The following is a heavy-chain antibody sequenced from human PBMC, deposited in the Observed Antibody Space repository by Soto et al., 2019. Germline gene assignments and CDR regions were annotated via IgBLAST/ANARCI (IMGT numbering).Heavy chain of an antibody. CDR2: INAGNGNT. V-gene: IGHV1-3*05. D-gene: IGHD1-7*01. Sequence: QVQLVQSGAEEKKPGASVKVACKASGYTFTSYAMHWGRQAPGKRIEWMGWINAGNGNTKYSQKFQGRFTITRDTSASTAYMELSSLRSEDTAVYYCARGVGNSAPDYRGQGNLVTVSS. CDR1: GYTFTSYA. CDR3: ARGVGNSAPDY. J-gene: IGHJ4*02.